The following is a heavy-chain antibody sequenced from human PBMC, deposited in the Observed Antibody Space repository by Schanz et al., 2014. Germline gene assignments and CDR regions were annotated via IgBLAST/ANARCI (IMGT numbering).Heavy chain of an antibody. Sequence: QVQVVQSGAEVKKPGASVKVSCKASGYTFTDYGVIWVRQAPGQGLEWMGRIIPILGIANYAQKFQGRVTITADKSTFTAYMDVSSLRSEYTAVYYCASSGAGYSSSWDFDYWGQGTLVTVSS. D-gene: IGHD6-13*01. J-gene: IGHJ4*02. CDR2: IIPILGIA. CDR1: GYTFTDYG. CDR3: ASSGAGYSSSWDFDY. V-gene: IGHV1-69*04.